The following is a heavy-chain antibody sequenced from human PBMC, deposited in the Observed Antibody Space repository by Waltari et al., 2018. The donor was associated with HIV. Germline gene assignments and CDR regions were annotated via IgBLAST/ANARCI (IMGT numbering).Heavy chain of an antibody. CDR1: GYTFTGYY. D-gene: IGHD2-15*01. CDR2: INPNSGGT. V-gene: IGHV1-2*02. J-gene: IGHJ4*02. CDR3: ARTFLYCSGGTCYFDY. Sequence: SCKASGYTFTGYYMHWVRQAPGQGLEWMGWINPNSGGTNYAQKLQGRVTMTRDTSISTAYMELSRLRSDDTAVYYCARTFLYCSGGTCYFDYWGQGTLVTVSS.